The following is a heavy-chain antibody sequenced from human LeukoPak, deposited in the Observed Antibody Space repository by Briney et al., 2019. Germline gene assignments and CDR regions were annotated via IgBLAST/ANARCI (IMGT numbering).Heavy chain of an antibody. V-gene: IGHV1-18*01. CDR1: GYTFTSYG. Sequence: ASVKVSCKASGYTFTSYGISWVRQAPGQGLEWMGCISAYNGNTNYAQKLQGRVTMTTDTSTSTAYMELRSLRSDDTAVYYCARVPLHCSSTSCYRGPKYCYYYMDVWGKGTTVTVSS. CDR3: ARVPLHCSSTSCYRGPKYCYYYMDV. D-gene: IGHD2-2*01. CDR2: ISAYNGNT. J-gene: IGHJ6*03.